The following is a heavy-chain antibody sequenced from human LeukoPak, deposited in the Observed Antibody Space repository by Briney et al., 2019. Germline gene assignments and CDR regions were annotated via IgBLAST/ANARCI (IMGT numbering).Heavy chain of an antibody. CDR3: MFGVDSSGYPDY. CDR1: GYTFTSYG. D-gene: IGHD3-22*01. CDR2: ISAYNGNT. Sequence: ASAKVSCKASGYTFTSYGISWVRQAPGQGLEWMGWISAYNGNTNYAQKLQGRVTMTTDTSTSTAYMELRSLRSDDTAVYYCMFGVDSSGYPDYWGQGTLVTVSS. J-gene: IGHJ4*02. V-gene: IGHV1-18*01.